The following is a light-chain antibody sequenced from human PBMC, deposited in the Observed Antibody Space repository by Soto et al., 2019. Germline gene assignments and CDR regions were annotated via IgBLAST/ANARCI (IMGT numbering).Light chain of an antibody. V-gene: IGKV3-11*01. CDR1: QSVSNY. CDR3: QQYSQWPPYT. CDR2: DAS. J-gene: IGKJ2*01. Sequence: DIVLTQSPATLSLSPGERATLSCRASQSVSNYLAWYQQRPGQAPRLLIYDASNRATGIPARFTGSGSGTEFTLTITTLQSEDFAIYYCQQYSQWPPYTFGQGTKVDIK.